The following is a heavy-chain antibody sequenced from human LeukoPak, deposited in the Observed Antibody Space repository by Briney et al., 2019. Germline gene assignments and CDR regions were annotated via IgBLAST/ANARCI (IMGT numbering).Heavy chain of an antibody. D-gene: IGHD5-18*01. CDR3: ARRRGYSYANWFDP. Sequence: SETLSLTCTVSGGSISSSSYYWSWIRQPPGKGLEWIGEINHSGSTNYNPSLKSRVTISVDTSKNQFSLKLNSVTAADTAVYYCARRRGYSYANWFDPWGQGTLVTVSS. J-gene: IGHJ5*02. CDR2: INHSGST. V-gene: IGHV4-39*07. CDR1: GGSISSSSYY.